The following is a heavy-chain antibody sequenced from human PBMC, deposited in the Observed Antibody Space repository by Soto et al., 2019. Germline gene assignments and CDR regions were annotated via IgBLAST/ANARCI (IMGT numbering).Heavy chain of an antibody. J-gene: IGHJ5*02. CDR3: ARHPERIAQIGWFDP. CDR2: ISSSSSTI. D-gene: IGHD6-13*01. Sequence: GALRISCAASGFTFSSYSMNWVRQAPGKGLEWVSYISSSSSTIYYADSVKGRFTISRDNAKNSLYLQMNSLRAEDTAVYYCARHPERIAQIGWFDPWGQGTLVTVSS. CDR1: GFTFSSYS. V-gene: IGHV3-48*01.